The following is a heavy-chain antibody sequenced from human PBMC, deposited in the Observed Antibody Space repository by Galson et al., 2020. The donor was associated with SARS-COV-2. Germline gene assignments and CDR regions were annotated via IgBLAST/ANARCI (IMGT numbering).Heavy chain of an antibody. CDR1: GFTFSSYA. J-gene: IGHJ6*03. CDR2: ISYDGSNK. CDR3: ARSKGGTYYYMDV. Sequence: GGSMRLSCAASGFTFSSYAMHWVRQAPGKGLEWVAVISYDGSNKSYADSVKGRFTISRDNSKNTLYLQMNSLRAEDTAVYYCARSKGGTYYYMDVWGKGTTVTVSS. V-gene: IGHV3-30*04. D-gene: IGHD2-15*01.